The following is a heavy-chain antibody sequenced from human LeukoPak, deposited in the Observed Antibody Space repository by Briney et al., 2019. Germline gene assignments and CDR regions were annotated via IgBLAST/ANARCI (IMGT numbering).Heavy chain of an antibody. D-gene: IGHD6-6*01. CDR2: IKQDGSEK. CDR1: GFTFSTSW. J-gene: IGHJ4*02. Sequence: PGGSLGLSCAASGFTFSTSWMSWVRLAPGRGLEWVANIKQDGSEKNYVDSVKGRFTISRDNAKDLLYLQMNSLRVEDTAMYYCAWYSRSSEAYWGQGTLVTVSS. CDR3: AWYSRSSEAY. V-gene: IGHV3-7*01.